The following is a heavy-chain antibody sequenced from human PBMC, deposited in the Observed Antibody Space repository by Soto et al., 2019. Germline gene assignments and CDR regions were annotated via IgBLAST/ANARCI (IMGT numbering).Heavy chain of an antibody. V-gene: IGHV3-23*01. CDR3: ATRAVYSSGWYLFDY. CDR1: GFTFSSYA. CDR2: ISGSGGST. D-gene: IGHD6-19*01. J-gene: IGHJ4*02. Sequence: GGSLRLSCAASGFTFSSYAMSWVRQAPGKGLEWVSAISGSGGSTYYADSVKGRFTISRDNSKNTLYLQMNSLRAEDTAVYYCATRAVYSSGWYLFDYWGQGTLVTVSS.